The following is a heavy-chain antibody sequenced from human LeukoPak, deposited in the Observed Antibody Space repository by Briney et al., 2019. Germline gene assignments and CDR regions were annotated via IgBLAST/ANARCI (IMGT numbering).Heavy chain of an antibody. V-gene: IGHV6-1*01. J-gene: IGHJ5*02. D-gene: IGHD6-13*01. Sequence: RTYYRSKWYNDYAVSVKSRITINPDTSKNQFSLQLNSVTPEDTAVYYCARAGSSWYSGFDPWGQGTLVTVSS. CDR2: TYYRSKWYN. CDR3: ARAGSSWYSGFDP.